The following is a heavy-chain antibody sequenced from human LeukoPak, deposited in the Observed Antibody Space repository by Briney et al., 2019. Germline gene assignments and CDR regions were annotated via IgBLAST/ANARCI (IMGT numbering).Heavy chain of an antibody. Sequence: SVKVSCKASGDTFSTYAISWVRQAPGQGLEWMGGIVPIFGPPNYAQNFQGRVSITADESTSTAYMELSSLKFEDTALYYCAVGMDSLMVPFDDWGQGTLVTVSS. V-gene: IGHV1-69*13. CDR3: AVGMDSLMVPFDD. CDR2: IVPIFGPP. J-gene: IGHJ4*02. CDR1: GDTFSTYA. D-gene: IGHD5-18*01.